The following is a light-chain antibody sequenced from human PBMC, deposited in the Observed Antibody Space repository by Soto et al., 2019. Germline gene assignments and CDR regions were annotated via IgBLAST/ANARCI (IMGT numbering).Light chain of an antibody. CDR1: QSISSW. J-gene: IGKJ2*01. V-gene: IGKV1-5*01. Sequence: DIQMTQSPSTLSASVGDRVTITCRASQSISSWLAWYQQKPGKAPKLLIYDASSLESGVPSRFSVSGSGTEFTLNISSLQPDDFATYDCQQYNSYPMYTFGQGTKLEIK. CDR3: QQYNSYPMYT. CDR2: DAS.